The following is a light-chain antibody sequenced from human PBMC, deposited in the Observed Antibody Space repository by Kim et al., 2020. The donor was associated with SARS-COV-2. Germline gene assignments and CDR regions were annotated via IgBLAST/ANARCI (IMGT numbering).Light chain of an antibody. CDR2: AAS. CDR1: QGIRRW. Sequence: DIQMTQSPSSVSASVGDRVTITCRASQGIRRWLAWYQQKPGKAPKLVIYAASNLQSGVPSRFSGSGSGTDFTLTISSLQPEDSATYYCQQANSFPITFGQGTRLEIK. J-gene: IGKJ5*01. V-gene: IGKV1D-12*01. CDR3: QQANSFPIT.